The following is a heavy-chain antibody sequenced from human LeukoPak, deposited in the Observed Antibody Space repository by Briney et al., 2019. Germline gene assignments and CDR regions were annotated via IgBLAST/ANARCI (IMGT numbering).Heavy chain of an antibody. Sequence: PGGSLRLSCAGSGFSFSSYGMHWVRQAPGKGLEWMAFIRSDGSNKYYADSVKGRFTISRDNSKNTLYLQMNSLRAEDTAVYYCARYTTAGYSSGWYGPSFDYWGQGTLVTVSS. CDR3: ARYTTAGYSSGWYGPSFDY. CDR2: IRSDGSNK. V-gene: IGHV3-30*02. J-gene: IGHJ4*02. D-gene: IGHD6-19*01. CDR1: GFSFSSYG.